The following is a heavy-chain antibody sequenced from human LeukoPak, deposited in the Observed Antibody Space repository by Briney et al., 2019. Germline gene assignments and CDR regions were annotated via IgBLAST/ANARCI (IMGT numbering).Heavy chain of an antibody. Sequence: GGSLRLSCAASGFTVSSNYMSWVRQAPGKGLEWVSVIYSGGSTYYADSVKGRFTISRDNCKNKLYLQMNSLRAEDTAVYYCARNPGYSSSWQTHYYYMDVWGKGTTVTVSS. D-gene: IGHD6-13*01. CDR3: ARNPGYSSSWQTHYYYMDV. CDR1: GFTVSSNY. V-gene: IGHV3-53*05. J-gene: IGHJ6*03. CDR2: IYSGGST.